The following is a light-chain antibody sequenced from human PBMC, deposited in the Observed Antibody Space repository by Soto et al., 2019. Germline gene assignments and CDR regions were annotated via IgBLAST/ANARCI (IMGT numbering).Light chain of an antibody. V-gene: IGKV1D-13*01. CDR2: DAS. CDR3: QQFNNYPST. Sequence: AIPLTQSPSSLSASVGDRVTITCRASQGISSALAWYQQKPGKAPKLLIYDASSLESGVPSRFSGSGSGTDFTLTISSLQPEDFATYYCQQFNNYPSTFGQGTRLEIK. CDR1: QGISSA. J-gene: IGKJ5*01.